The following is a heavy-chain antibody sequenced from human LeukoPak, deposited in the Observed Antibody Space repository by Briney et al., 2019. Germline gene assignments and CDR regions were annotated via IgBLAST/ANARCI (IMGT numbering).Heavy chain of an antibody. CDR2: IRNKANSYTT. V-gene: IGHV3-72*01. CDR1: GFTFSDHY. Sequence: GGSLRLSCAASGFTFSDHYMDWVRQAPVKGLEWVGRIRNKANSYTTEYAASVKGRFTISRDDSKNSLYLQMNRLRAEDTALYYCAKVATPGGSYYYYGMDVWGQGTTVTVSS. CDR3: AKVATPGGSYYYYGMDV. D-gene: IGHD5-12*01. J-gene: IGHJ6*02.